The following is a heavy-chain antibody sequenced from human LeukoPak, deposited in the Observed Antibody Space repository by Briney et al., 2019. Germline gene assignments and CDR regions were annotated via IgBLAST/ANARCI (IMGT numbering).Heavy chain of an antibody. CDR1: GFTVSSYS. CDR3: ARGPPYSSTWYVNY. Sequence: GGSLRLSFAASGFTVSSYSMSWVRQAPGKGREWGSSISSSSSYIYYADSVKGRFTISRDNAKNSLYLQMNSLRAEDTAVYYCARGPPYSSTWYVNYWGQGTLVTVSA. CDR2: ISSSSSYI. V-gene: IGHV3-21*01. D-gene: IGHD6-13*01. J-gene: IGHJ4*02.